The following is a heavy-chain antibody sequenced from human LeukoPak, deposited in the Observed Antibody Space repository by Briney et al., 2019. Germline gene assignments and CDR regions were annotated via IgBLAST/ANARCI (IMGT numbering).Heavy chain of an antibody. CDR3: ATLPAPGCSSTSCYAHDAFDI. CDR2: IYYSGST. D-gene: IGHD2-2*01. Sequence: PSETLSLTCTVSGGSISSRSYYWGWIRQPPGKGLEWIGNIYYSGSTYYHPSLKSRVTISVDTSKNQFSLNLTSVTAADTPVYYCATLPAPGCSSTSCYAHDAFDIWGQGTMVTVSS. V-gene: IGHV4-39*01. J-gene: IGHJ3*02. CDR1: GGSISSRSYY.